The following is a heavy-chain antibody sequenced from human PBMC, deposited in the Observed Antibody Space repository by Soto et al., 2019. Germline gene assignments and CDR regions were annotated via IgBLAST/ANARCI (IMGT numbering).Heavy chain of an antibody. Sequence: GGSLRLSCAASGFTFSSYGIHWVRQAPGKGLEWVALISYDGSNQYYADSVKGRFTISRDNSKNTLYLQMNSLRAEDTAVYYCAKDEQWLVPGGLFDYWGQGTLVTVSS. CDR3: AKDEQWLVPGGLFDY. CDR1: GFTFSSYG. CDR2: ISYDGSNQ. J-gene: IGHJ4*02. D-gene: IGHD6-19*01. V-gene: IGHV3-30*18.